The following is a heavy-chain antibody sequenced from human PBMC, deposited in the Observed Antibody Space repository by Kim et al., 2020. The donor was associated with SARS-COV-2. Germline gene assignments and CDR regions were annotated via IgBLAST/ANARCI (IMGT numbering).Heavy chain of an antibody. V-gene: IGHV3-23*03. J-gene: IGHJ4*02. CDR1: GFTFSTYA. CDR3: ARGRGYHEY. CDR2: ICGGGSST. D-gene: IGHD3-22*01. Sequence: GGSLRLSCAASGFTFSTYAMTWVRQAPGKGLEWVSVICGGGSSTYYADSVKGRFTISRDDSKNTLYLQMNSLRAEDTAVYYCARGRGYHEYWGQGTMVPVSS.